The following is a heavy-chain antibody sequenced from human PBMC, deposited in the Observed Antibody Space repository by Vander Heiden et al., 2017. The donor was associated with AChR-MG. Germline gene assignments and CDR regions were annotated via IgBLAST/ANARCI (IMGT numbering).Heavy chain of an antibody. CDR3: ARDFRVGSPLWLDY. CDR2: ISSSSIYI. CDR1: GFTFGSKS. V-gene: IGHV3-21*01. Sequence: VQLVASGGGLVKPGRSLRLPCAASGFTFGSKSMDWVRQAPGKGLEWDSSISSSSIYIYYAESVKGRFTISRDNARNSLYLQMNSLRAEDTAVYYCARDFRVGSPLWLDYWGQGTLVTVSS. J-gene: IGHJ4*02. D-gene: IGHD3-10*01.